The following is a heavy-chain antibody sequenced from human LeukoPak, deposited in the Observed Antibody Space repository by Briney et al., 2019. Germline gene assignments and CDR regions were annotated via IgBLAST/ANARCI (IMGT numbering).Heavy chain of an antibody. CDR2: ISSSSSYI. J-gene: IGHJ6*04. CDR3: ARCPAYDILTGYIPYYYYGMDV. D-gene: IGHD3-9*01. Sequence: PGGSLRLSCAASGFTFSSYSMNWVRQAPGKGLEWVSSISSSSSYIYYADSVKGRFTISRDNAKNSLYLQMNSLRAEDTAVYYCARCPAYDILTGYIPYYYYGMDVWGKGTTVTVSS. V-gene: IGHV3-21*01. CDR1: GFTFSSYS.